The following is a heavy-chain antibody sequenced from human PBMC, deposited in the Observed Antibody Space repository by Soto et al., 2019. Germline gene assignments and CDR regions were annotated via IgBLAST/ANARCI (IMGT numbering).Heavy chain of an antibody. V-gene: IGHV4-39*07. Sequence: PSETLSLTCTVSGDSFTSSTYYWGWIRQPPGEGLEWIGSMYYSGNTIYNPSLKSRVTISVDTSKNQLSLKLSSVTAADTAVYYCSRDRVTMVRGPYYYYGMDVWGQGTTVTSP. CDR1: GDSFTSSTYY. CDR3: SRDRVTMVRGPYYYYGMDV. J-gene: IGHJ6*02. D-gene: IGHD3-10*01. CDR2: MYYSGNT.